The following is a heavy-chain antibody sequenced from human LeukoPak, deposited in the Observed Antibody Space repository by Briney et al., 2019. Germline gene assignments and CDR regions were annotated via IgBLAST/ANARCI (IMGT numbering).Heavy chain of an antibody. D-gene: IGHD1-7*01. CDR2: IYTSGST. CDR1: GGSISSYY. J-gene: IGHJ4*02. Sequence: SETLSLTCTVSGGSISSYYWSWIRQPAGKGLEWIGRIYTSGSTNYNPSLKSRVTMSVDTSKNQFSLKLSSVTAADTAVYYCAREDPNNWNYNGLDYWGLGTLVIVSS. V-gene: IGHV4-4*07. CDR3: AREDPNNWNYNGLDY.